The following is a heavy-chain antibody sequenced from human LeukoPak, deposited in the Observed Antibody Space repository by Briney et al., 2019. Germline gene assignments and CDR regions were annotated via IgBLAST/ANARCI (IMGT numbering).Heavy chain of an antibody. CDR3: ARGQDYYGSGSYYCFDY. V-gene: IGHV1-69*13. CDR2: IIPIFGTA. CDR1: GGTFSSYA. D-gene: IGHD3-10*01. J-gene: IGHJ4*02. Sequence: GASVKVSCKASGGTFSSYAISWVRQATGQGLEWMGGIIPIFGTANYAQKFQGRVTITADESTSTAYMELSSLRSEDTAVYYCARGQDYYGSGSYYCFDYWGQGTLVTVSS.